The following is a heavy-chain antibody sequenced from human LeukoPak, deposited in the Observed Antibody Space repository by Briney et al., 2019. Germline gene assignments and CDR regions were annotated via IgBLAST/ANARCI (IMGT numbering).Heavy chain of an antibody. Sequence: ASVKVSCKASGYTFTSYGISWVRQAPGQGLEWMGWISAYNGNTNYAQKSQGRVTVTTDTSTSTAYMELRSLRSDDTAVYYCARWRWELLWFDPWGQGTLVTVSS. J-gene: IGHJ5*02. CDR3: ARWRWELLWFDP. CDR1: GYTFTSYG. V-gene: IGHV1-18*01. D-gene: IGHD1-26*01. CDR2: ISAYNGNT.